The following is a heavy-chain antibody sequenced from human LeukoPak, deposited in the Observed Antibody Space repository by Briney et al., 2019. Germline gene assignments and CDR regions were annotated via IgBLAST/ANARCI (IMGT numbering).Heavy chain of an antibody. V-gene: IGHV1-46*02. J-gene: IGHJ6*03. CDR1: GYSFNSYY. Sequence: ASVKVSCKTSGYSFNSYYIHWVRQAPGQGLEWMGIIYPGGGSTSYAQKLQGRITMTRDMSASTVYMELRSLRSDDTAVYYCARGYCSGGSCYSYYYYNYMDVWGKGTTVTVSS. CDR2: IYPGGGST. D-gene: IGHD2-15*01. CDR3: ARGYCSGGSCYSYYYYNYMDV.